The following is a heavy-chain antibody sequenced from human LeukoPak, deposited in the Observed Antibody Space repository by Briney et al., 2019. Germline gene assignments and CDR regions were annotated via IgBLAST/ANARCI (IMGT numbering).Heavy chain of an antibody. CDR3: ARAFGTMVRGVDY. Sequence: ASAKVSCQASGYTFTGYYMHWVRQAPGQGLEWMGWINPNSGGTNYAQKFQGRFTMTRDTSISTAYMELSRLRSDDTAVYYCARAFGTMVRGVDYWGQGTLVTVSS. CDR2: INPNSGGT. D-gene: IGHD3-10*01. CDR1: GYTFTGYY. V-gene: IGHV1-2*02. J-gene: IGHJ4*02.